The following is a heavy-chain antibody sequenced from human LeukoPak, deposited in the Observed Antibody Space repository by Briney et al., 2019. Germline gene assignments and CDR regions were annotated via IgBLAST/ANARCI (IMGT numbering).Heavy chain of an antibody. CDR3: ARDLNSRITIFGVPTGVFDY. CDR2: ISAYNGNT. Sequence: ASVTDSRKASRYTFTSYGISWVRQAPGQGVEGMGWISAYNGNTNYAQKLQGRVTMTTDTSTSTAYMELRSLRSDDTAVYYCARDLNSRITIFGVPTGVFDYWGQGTLVTVSS. CDR1: RYTFTSYG. J-gene: IGHJ4*02. V-gene: IGHV1-18*01. D-gene: IGHD3-3*01.